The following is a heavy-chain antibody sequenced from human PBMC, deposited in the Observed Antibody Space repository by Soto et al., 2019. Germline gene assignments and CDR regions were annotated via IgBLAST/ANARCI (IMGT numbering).Heavy chain of an antibody. J-gene: IGHJ4*02. CDR3: AKGSGSGWSGVTYFDY. CDR1: GFTFSNYA. CDR2: MSGSGSST. Sequence: GGSLRLSCAASGFTFSNYAMSWVRQAPGKGLEWVSAMSGSGSSTYYADSVKGRFTISRDNSRNTLYLQMNSLRAEDTAVYYCAKGSGSGWSGVTYFDYWGQGTLVTVS. D-gene: IGHD6-19*01. V-gene: IGHV3-23*01.